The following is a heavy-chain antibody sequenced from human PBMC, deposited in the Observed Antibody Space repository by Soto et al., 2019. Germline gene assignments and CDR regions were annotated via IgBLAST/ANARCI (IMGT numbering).Heavy chain of an antibody. CDR1: GFSLSTSGVG. CDR2: IYWDDDK. J-gene: IGHJ3*02. Sequence: QITLKESGPPLVKPTQTLTLTCTFSGFSLSTSGVGVGWIRQPPGKALEWLALIYWDDDKRYSPSLKSRLTIATDTTKNAVVLTMTNMDPVDTATYYCSHRRGTVTADAFDIWGQGTMVTVSS. V-gene: IGHV2-5*02. D-gene: IGHD4-17*01. CDR3: SHRRGTVTADAFDI.